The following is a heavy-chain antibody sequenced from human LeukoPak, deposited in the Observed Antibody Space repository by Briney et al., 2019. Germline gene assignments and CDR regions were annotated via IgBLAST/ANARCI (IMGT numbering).Heavy chain of an antibody. J-gene: IGHJ6*03. CDR1: GYTFTSYG. Sequence: GASVKVSCKASGYTFTSYGISWVRQAPGQGLEWMGWISAYNGNTNYAQKLQGRVTMTTDTSTSTAYMELRSLRSDDTAVYYCARARDYSSGWYYYYYMDVWGKGTTVTVSS. V-gene: IGHV1-18*01. CDR2: ISAYNGNT. CDR3: ARARDYSSGWYYYYYMDV. D-gene: IGHD6-19*01.